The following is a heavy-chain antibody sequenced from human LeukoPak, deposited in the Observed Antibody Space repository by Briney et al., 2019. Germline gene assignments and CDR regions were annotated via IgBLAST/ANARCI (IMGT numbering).Heavy chain of an antibody. J-gene: IGHJ4*02. CDR1: GGSFSSYY. CDR2: IYYNGGT. Sequence: PSETLSLTCAVYGGSFSSYYWSWIRQPPGKGLDWIGYIYYNGGTNYNPSLKSRVTISVDTSKNQFSLRLSSVTAADTAVYYCARHPDYWGQGTLVTVSS. CDR3: ARHPDY. V-gene: IGHV4-59*01.